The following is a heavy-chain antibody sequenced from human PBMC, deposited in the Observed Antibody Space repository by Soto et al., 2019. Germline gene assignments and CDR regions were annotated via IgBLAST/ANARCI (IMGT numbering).Heavy chain of an antibody. J-gene: IGHJ4*02. D-gene: IGHD2-15*01. Sequence: QVQLVQSGAEVKKPGASVKVSCKASGYSFTNYGFNWVRQALGQGLEWMGWISADNGHTIYAQTLQDRGSLTTDTSTNTAYMEPRSLDSGDTAVYLCSRWGYCRASCRPALFPDYCGQGTLVTLAS. CDR2: ISADNGHT. CDR1: GYSFTNYG. V-gene: IGHV1-18*01. CDR3: SRWGYCRASCRPALFPDY.